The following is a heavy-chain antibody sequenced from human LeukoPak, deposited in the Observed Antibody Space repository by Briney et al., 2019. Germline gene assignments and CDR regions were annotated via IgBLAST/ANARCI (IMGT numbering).Heavy chain of an antibody. D-gene: IGHD6-6*01. CDR3: AREGQLCKDFFDP. J-gene: IGHJ5*02. CDR1: AGSISSYY. Sequence: KPSETLSLTCAVSAGSISSYYWSWIRQPPGKGLEWIGYIYYIGSTYYNRSLKSGVTISVEKSKKQFSLKLCAVTVAVTPVYYCAREGQLCKDFFDPWGQGTLVTVSS. CDR2: IYYIGST. V-gene: IGHV4-59*01.